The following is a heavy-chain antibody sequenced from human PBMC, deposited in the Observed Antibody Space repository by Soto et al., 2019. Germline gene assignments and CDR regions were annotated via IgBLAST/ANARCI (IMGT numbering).Heavy chain of an antibody. J-gene: IGHJ4*02. CDR1: GFMFSSYA. V-gene: IGHV3-23*01. D-gene: IGHD2-15*01. Sequence: GGSLRLSCAASGFMFSSYAMSWVRQAPGKGLEWVSGISGSGASTYYAESVKGRFTISRDNSKNTLYLQMNSLRAEDTAVYYCAKDVGGPGLQNHFDRWGQGP. CDR2: ISGSGAST. CDR3: AKDVGGPGLQNHFDR.